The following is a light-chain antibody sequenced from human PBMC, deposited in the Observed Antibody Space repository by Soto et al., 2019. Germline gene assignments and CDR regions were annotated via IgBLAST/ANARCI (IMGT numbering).Light chain of an antibody. Sequence: QSALTQPPSASGTPGQRVTISCSGGNSNIGSNTVNWYQQFPGTAPKLLIYTNDQRPSGVPDRFSGSKSGTSASLAISGLQSEDEADYYCAAWDDSLDGYVFGAGTKVTVL. CDR2: TND. J-gene: IGLJ1*01. V-gene: IGLV1-44*01. CDR3: AAWDDSLDGYV. CDR1: NSNIGSNT.